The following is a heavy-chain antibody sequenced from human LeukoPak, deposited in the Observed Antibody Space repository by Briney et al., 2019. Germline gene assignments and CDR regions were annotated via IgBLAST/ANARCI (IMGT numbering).Heavy chain of an antibody. Sequence: PSETLSLTCTVSGGSISSGDYYWSWIRQPPGKGLEWIGYIYYSGSTYYNPSLKSRVTISVDTSKNQFSLKLSSVTAADTAVYYCARVMGTSWFDPWGQGTLLTVSS. CDR3: ARVMGTSWFDP. D-gene: IGHD7-27*01. CDR1: GGSISSGDYY. CDR2: IYYSGST. J-gene: IGHJ5*02. V-gene: IGHV4-30-4*01.